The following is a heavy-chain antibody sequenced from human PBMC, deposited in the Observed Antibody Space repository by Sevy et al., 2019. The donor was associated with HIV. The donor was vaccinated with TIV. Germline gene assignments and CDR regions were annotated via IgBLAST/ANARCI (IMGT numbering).Heavy chain of an antibody. J-gene: IGHJ4*02. V-gene: IGHV3-49*04. CDR1: GFTFDDYC. CDR3: TRWKAAQSIFDY. CDR2: LKSDVYGGTV. Sequence: GGSLRLSCTASGFTFDDYCMSWVRQAPGKGLEWVAFLKSDVYGGTVDHAASVRGRFVISRDDSKTIAYLQMNDLKTEDTGVYYCTRWKAAQSIFDYWGQGALVTASS. D-gene: IGHD6-13*01.